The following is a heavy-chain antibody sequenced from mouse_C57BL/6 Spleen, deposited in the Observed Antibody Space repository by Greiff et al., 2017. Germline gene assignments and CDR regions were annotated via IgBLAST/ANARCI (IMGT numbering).Heavy chain of an antibody. CDR2: INPGNGGT. V-gene: IGHV1-53*01. CDR1: GYTFTSYW. CDR3: ARSGYYGSSFAY. D-gene: IGHD1-1*01. J-gene: IGHJ3*01. Sequence: QVQLQQPGTELVKPGASVKLSCKASGYTFTSYWMHWVKQRPGQGLEWIGIINPGNGGTNYNEKFKSKATLTVDKSSSTAYMQLSSLTSEDSAVYYCARSGYYGSSFAYWGQGTLVTVSA.